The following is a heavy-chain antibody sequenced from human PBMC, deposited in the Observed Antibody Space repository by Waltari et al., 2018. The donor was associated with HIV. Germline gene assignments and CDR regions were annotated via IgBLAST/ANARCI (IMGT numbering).Heavy chain of an antibody. CDR3: ACAIGGLYCDL. J-gene: IGHJ2*01. CDR2: ISGKDETT. V-gene: IGHV3-23*01. D-gene: IGHD1-26*01. Sequence: EVQLLESGGGLVQPGGSLRPSFAASGFTFSGYGLTWGRPAPGKGLEWVSGISGKDETTYYADSVKGRVTISRDNSKNTRYLQMNSLRVEDTDIYYGACAIGGLYCDLWGRGTLVTVSS. CDR1: GFTFSGYG.